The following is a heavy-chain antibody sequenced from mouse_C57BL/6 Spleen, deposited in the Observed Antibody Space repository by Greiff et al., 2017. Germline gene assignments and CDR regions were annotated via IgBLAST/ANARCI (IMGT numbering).Heavy chain of an antibody. CDR3: ARLIYYDYDENWYFDV. V-gene: IGHV5-16*01. J-gene: IGHJ1*03. CDR2: INYDGSST. CDR1: GFTFRDYY. Sequence: EVQLVESEGGLVQPGSSMKLSCTASGFTFRDYYMAWVRQVPEKGLEWVANINYDGSSTYYLDSLKSRFIISRDNAKNILYLQMSSLKSEDTATYYCARLIYYDYDENWYFDVWGTGTTVTVSS. D-gene: IGHD2-4*01.